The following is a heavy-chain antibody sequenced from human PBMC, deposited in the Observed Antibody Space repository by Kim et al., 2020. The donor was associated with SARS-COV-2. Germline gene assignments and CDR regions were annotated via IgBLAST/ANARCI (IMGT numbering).Heavy chain of an antibody. Sequence: SETLSLTCTVSGGSISSYYWSWIRQPPGKGLEWIGYIYYSGSTNYNPSLKSRVTISVDTSKNQFSLKLSSVTAADTAVYYCARQGDIAAAGKFDYWGQGTLVTVSS. D-gene: IGHD6-13*01. V-gene: IGHV4-59*08. J-gene: IGHJ4*02. CDR2: IYYSGST. CDR1: GGSISSYY. CDR3: ARQGDIAAAGKFDY.